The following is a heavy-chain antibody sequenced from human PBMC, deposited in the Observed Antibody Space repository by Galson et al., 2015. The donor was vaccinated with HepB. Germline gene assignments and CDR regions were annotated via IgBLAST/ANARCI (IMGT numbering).Heavy chain of an antibody. Sequence: SLRLSCAASGFTFDDYAMHWVRQAPGKGLEWVSGISWNSGSIGYADSVKGRFTISRDNAKNSLYLQMNSLRAEDTALYYCAKAIENIFNVDYWGQGTLVPVSS. CDR2: ISWNSGSI. CDR3: AKAIENIFNVDY. CDR1: GFTFDDYA. J-gene: IGHJ4*02. V-gene: IGHV3-9*01. D-gene: IGHD2/OR15-2a*01.